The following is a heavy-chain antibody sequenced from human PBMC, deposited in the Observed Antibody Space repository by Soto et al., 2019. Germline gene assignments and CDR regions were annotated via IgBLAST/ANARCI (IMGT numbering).Heavy chain of an antibody. Sequence: SETLSLTCTVSGGSISSSNYYWGWIRQPPGKGLEWIGYIYNSGSTTYNPSLKSRVTISVDTSKNQFSLKLSSVTAADTAVYYCASSYCGGDCYPFYGMDVWGQGTTVTVSS. D-gene: IGHD2-21*02. CDR2: IYNSGST. CDR1: GGSISSSNYY. CDR3: ASSYCGGDCYPFYGMDV. J-gene: IGHJ6*02. V-gene: IGHV4-61*05.